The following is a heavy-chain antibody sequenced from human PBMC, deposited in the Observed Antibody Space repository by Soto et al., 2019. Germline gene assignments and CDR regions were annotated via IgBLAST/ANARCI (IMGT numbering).Heavy chain of an antibody. J-gene: IGHJ3*02. V-gene: IGHV3-23*01. CDR2: ISGSGGRT. CDR3: AKDPYDYIWGSYRYDAFDI. Sequence: EVQLLESGGGLVQPGGSLRLSCAASGFTFSSYAMSWVRQAPGKGLEWVSAISGSGGRTYYADSAKGRFTVSRDNSKNTLYLEMNSLRAEDTAVYYFAKDPYDYIWGSYRYDAFDIWGQGTMVTVSS. D-gene: IGHD3-16*02. CDR1: GFTFSSYA.